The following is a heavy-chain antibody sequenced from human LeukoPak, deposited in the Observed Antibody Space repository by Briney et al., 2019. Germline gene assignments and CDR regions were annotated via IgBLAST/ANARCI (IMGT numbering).Heavy chain of an antibody. Sequence: TGGSLRLSCAASGFTFSSYAMSWVRQAPGKGLEWVSATSGSGGSTYYADSVKGRFTISRDNSKNTLYLQMNSLRAEDTAVYYCANDPRYGDQGGYWGQGTLVTVSS. CDR2: TSGSGGST. CDR3: ANDPRYGDQGGY. D-gene: IGHD4-17*01. J-gene: IGHJ4*02. CDR1: GFTFSSYA. V-gene: IGHV3-23*01.